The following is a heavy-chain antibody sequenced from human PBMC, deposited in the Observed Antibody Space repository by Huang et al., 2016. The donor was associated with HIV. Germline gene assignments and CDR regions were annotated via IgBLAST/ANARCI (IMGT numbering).Heavy chain of an antibody. CDR3: ARATSYFYDSDGYYFDY. Sequence: QVQLRESGPGLVKPSETLSLLCIVSGGSISSHHWSWMRQSPGKGLEWIGHIYYSGSTNDNPSLESRLTISLDTSKNEFSLKLSSVTAADTAIYYCARATSYFYDSDGYYFDYWGQGTLVTVSS. J-gene: IGHJ4*02. CDR1: GGSISSHH. CDR2: IYYSGST. V-gene: IGHV4-59*11. D-gene: IGHD3-9*01.